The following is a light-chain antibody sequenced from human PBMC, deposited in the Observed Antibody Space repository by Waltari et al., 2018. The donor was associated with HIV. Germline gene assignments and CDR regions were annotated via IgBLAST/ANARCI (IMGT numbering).Light chain of an antibody. CDR1: NIGSQS. CDR3: QLWDTTSDHPV. Sequence: SYVLTQPPSVSVAPGQTARITCGGDNIGSQSVHWYQQKPGQAPLLVVFDDGDRPSGIPERVSGSNSGNTATLTSGRVEAGDEADYYCQLWDTTSDHPVFGGGTKLTVL. V-gene: IGLV3-21*02. J-gene: IGLJ3*02. CDR2: DDG.